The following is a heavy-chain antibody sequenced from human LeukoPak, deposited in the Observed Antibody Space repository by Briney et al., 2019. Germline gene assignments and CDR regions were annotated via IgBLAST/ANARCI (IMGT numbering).Heavy chain of an antibody. J-gene: IGHJ4*02. D-gene: IGHD1-26*01. CDR2: IYTSGST. Sequence: SETLSLTCTVSGGSINTGSYYWSWIRQPAGKGLEWIGRIYTSGSTNYNPSLKSRVTVSVDTSKNQFSLKLTSVTAADTAVYYCALRQGGYQTFDYWGQGTLVTVSS. CDR1: GGSINTGSYY. V-gene: IGHV4-61*02. CDR3: ALRQGGYQTFDY.